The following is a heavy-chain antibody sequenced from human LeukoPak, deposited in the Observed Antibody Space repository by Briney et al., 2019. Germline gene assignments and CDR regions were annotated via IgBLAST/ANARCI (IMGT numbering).Heavy chain of an antibody. D-gene: IGHD4/OR15-4a*01. CDR1: GFIFSSHH. V-gene: IGHV3-48*01. Sequence: GGSLRLSCAASGFIFSSHHLNWVRQAPGKGLEWVSYISSSSSTIYYADSVKGRFTISRDNATNSLYLQMNSLRAEDTAVYYCARRAGAYSHPYDYWGQGTLVTVSS. CDR2: ISSSSSTI. CDR3: ARRAGAYSHPYDY. J-gene: IGHJ4*02.